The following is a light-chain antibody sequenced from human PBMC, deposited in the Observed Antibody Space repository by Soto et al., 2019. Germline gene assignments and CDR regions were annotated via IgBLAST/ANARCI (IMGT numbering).Light chain of an antibody. V-gene: IGLV2-14*01. CDR3: SSYTSNSTVV. Sequence: QSVLAPPASVFWFPGQAVSLSCTGTSSDVGGYNYASWYQQHPGKAPKLMIYDVINRPSGVSNRFSGSKSGNTASLAISGLQAEDEADYYCSSYTSNSTVVFGTGTKVTVL. J-gene: IGLJ1*01. CDR2: DVI. CDR1: SSDVGGYNY.